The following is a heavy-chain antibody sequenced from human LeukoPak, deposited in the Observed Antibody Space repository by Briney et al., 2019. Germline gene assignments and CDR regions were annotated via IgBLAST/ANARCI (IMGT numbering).Heavy chain of an antibody. CDR1: GGSISSYY. D-gene: IGHD6-13*01. CDR2: IYYSGST. J-gene: IGHJ6*02. Sequence: PSETLSLTCTVSGGSISSYYWSWIRQPPGKGLEWIGYIYYSGSTNYNPSLKSRVTISVDTSKNQFSLKLSSVTAADTAVYYCALVGKYSSSWSTYYYYGMDVWGQGTTVTVSS. V-gene: IGHV4-59*08. CDR3: ALVGKYSSSWSTYYYYGMDV.